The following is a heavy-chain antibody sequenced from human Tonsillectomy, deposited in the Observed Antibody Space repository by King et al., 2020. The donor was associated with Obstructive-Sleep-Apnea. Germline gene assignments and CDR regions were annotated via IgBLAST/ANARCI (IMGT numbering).Heavy chain of an antibody. D-gene: IGHD2-21*02. CDR3: AHKEVTYYFDY. CDR2: RFWDFGK. CDR1: GFSFSTRGVA. J-gene: IGHJ4*02. Sequence: TFKESGPTLVKPTQTLTLTCTFSGFSFSTRGVAVGWIRQPPGKAREWLSLRFWDFGKRYSPSLESRLTSTKDSSKNQVVLTMPKMDPVDTATYYCAHKEVTYYFDYWGQGTLVTVSS. V-gene: IGHV2-5*02.